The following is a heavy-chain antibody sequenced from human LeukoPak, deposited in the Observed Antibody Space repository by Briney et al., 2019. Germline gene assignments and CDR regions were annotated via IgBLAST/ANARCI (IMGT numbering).Heavy chain of an antibody. D-gene: IGHD6-13*01. J-gene: IGHJ3*02. CDR3: AREPRIAAADHYAFDI. CDR1: GFTFSSYG. CDR2: IRYDGSNK. Sequence: GGSLRLACAASGFTFSSYGMHWVRQAPGKGLEWVAFIRYDGSNKYYADSVKGRFTISRDNSKNTLYLQMNSLRAEDTAVYYCAREPRIAAADHYAFDIWGQGTMVTVSS. V-gene: IGHV3-30*02.